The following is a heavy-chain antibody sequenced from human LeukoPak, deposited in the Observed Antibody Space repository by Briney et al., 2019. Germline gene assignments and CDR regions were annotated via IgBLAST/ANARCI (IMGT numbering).Heavy chain of an antibody. CDR2: INPSGGST. Sequence: GASVKVSCKASGYTFTSYYMHWVRQAPGQGLEWMGIINPSGGSTSYAQKFQGRVTMTRNTSISTAYMELSSLRSEDTAVYYCARGDFWSGYYDLEPYYYFYYMDVWGKGTTVTVSS. D-gene: IGHD3-3*01. V-gene: IGHV1-46*01. CDR1: GYTFTSYY. J-gene: IGHJ6*03. CDR3: ARGDFWSGYYDLEPYYYFYYMDV.